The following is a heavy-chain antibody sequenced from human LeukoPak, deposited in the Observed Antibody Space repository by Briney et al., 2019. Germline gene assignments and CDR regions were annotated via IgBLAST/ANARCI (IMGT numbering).Heavy chain of an antibody. D-gene: IGHD2-15*01. J-gene: IGHJ4*02. CDR1: GFTFTSYS. V-gene: IGHV3-23*01. Sequence: PGGSLRLSCAASGFTFTSYSMNWVRQAPGKGLEWVSTISGGGGSTYYADSVKGRFTISRDNSKNTLYLQMNSLRAEDTAVYYCAKTLPGVLYYFDYWGQGTLVTVSS. CDR3: AKTLPGVLYYFDY. CDR2: ISGGGGST.